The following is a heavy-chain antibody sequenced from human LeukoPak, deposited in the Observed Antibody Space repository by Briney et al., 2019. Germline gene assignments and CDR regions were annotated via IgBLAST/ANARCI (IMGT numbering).Heavy chain of an antibody. J-gene: IGHJ6*04. Sequence: SGGSLRLSCAASGFTFSSYSMNWVRQAPGKGLEWVSAISGSGGSTYYADSVKGRFTISRDNSKNTLYLQMNSLRAEDTAVYYCAKASAAAPSISDVWGKGTTVTVSS. CDR3: AKASAAAPSISDV. CDR2: ISGSGGST. CDR1: GFTFSSYS. V-gene: IGHV3-23*01. D-gene: IGHD6-13*01.